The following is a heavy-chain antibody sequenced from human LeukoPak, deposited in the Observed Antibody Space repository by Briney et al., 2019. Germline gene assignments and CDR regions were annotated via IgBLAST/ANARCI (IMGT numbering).Heavy chain of an antibody. Sequence: SETLSLTCTVSGGSISSHYWSWIRQPPGKGLEWIGYIYYSGSTNYNPSLKSRVTISVDTSKNQSSLKLSSVTAADTAVYYCARVGATPSYYYYYYMDVWGKGTTVTVSS. CDR1: GGSISSHY. D-gene: IGHD1-26*01. CDR3: ARVGATPSYYYYYYMDV. V-gene: IGHV4-59*11. J-gene: IGHJ6*03. CDR2: IYYSGST.